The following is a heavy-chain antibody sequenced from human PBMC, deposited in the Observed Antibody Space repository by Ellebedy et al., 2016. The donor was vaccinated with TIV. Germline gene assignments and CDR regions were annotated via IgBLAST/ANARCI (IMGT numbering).Heavy chain of an antibody. CDR1: GDSIDRADFF. CDR3: AREVRVQVPYMDV. J-gene: IGHJ6*03. CDR2: VYHNGDT. D-gene: IGHD1-1*01. Sequence: LRLXXAVSGDSIDRADFFWSWVRQYPGRGLQWIGSVYHNGDTSYSPSLKGPVSISIDTSGNHFSLKLFSATAADTAVYFCAREVRVQVPYMDVWGKGTTVIVS. V-gene: IGHV4-31*11.